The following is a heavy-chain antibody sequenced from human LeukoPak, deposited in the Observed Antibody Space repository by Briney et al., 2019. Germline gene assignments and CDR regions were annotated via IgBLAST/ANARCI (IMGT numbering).Heavy chain of an antibody. CDR1: GFTFSSYG. D-gene: IGHD3-10*01. CDR2: IWYDGSNK. V-gene: IGHV3-33*01. J-gene: IGHJ4*02. CDR3: ARDPSYGSGSYFDY. Sequence: GRSLRLSCAASGFTFSSYGMHWVRQAPGKGLEWVAVIWYDGSNKYYADSVKGRFTISRDNSKNTLYLQMNSLRAEDTAVYYCARDPSYGSGSYFDYWGQGTLVTVSS.